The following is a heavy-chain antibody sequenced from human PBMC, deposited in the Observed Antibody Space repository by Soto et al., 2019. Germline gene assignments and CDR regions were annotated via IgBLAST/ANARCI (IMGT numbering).Heavy chain of an antibody. CDR1: GYTFISYS. V-gene: IGHV1-3*05. D-gene: IGHD6-19*01. Sequence: QVKLVQSGAEEKKPGASVKVSCKVSGYTFISYSMHWVRQAPGQRLEWMGWINVGNGNTKYSQKIQGRVTITIDTSASTGYMELSSLRSEDTAVYYCARERWASGSRWFDPWGQGTLVTVSS. CDR2: INVGNGNT. J-gene: IGHJ5*02. CDR3: ARERWASGSRWFDP.